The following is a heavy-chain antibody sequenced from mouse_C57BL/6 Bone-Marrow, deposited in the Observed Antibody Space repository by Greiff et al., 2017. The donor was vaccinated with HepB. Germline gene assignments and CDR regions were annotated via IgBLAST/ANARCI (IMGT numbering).Heavy chain of an antibody. J-gene: IGHJ2*01. V-gene: IGHV1-82*01. D-gene: IGHD4-1*01. CDR1: GYAFSSSW. CDR3: ARRGTGNYFDY. Sequence: VKLVESGPELVKPGASVKISCKASGYAFSSSWMNWVKQRPGKGLEWIGRIYPGDGDTNYNGKFKGKATLTADKSSSTAYMQLSSLTSEDSAVYFCARRGTGNYFDYWGQGTTLTVSS. CDR2: IYPGDGDT.